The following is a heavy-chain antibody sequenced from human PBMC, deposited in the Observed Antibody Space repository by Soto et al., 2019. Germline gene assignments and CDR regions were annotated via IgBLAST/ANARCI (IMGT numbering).Heavy chain of an antibody. CDR2: IKQDGSEK. CDR3: ARGIYGTPYYFDY. CDR1: GFTFSSYW. D-gene: IGHD3-10*01. J-gene: IGHJ4*02. Sequence: EVQLVESGGGLVQPGGSLRLSCAASGFTFSSYWMSWVRQAPGKGLEWVANIKQDGSEKYYVDSVKGRFTISRDNAKNSLYLQMNSLRAEDTAVYYCARGIYGTPYYFDYWGQGTLVTVSS. V-gene: IGHV3-7*01.